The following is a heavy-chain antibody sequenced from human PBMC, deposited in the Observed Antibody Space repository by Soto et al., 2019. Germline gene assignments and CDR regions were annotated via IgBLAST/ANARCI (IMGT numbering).Heavy chain of an antibody. CDR3: AREGDDYGDYKRAFDI. CDR1: GFTFRSYS. CDR2: ISTTSSYI. Sequence: EVQLVESGGGLVKPGGSLRLSCEASGFTFRSYSMNWVRQAPGKGLEWVSSISTTSSYIYYGDSVKGRFTISRDNAKNSLSLQMNSLRAEDTAIYYCAREGDDYGDYKRAFDIWGQGTTVTVSS. V-gene: IGHV3-21*01. D-gene: IGHD4-17*01. J-gene: IGHJ3*02.